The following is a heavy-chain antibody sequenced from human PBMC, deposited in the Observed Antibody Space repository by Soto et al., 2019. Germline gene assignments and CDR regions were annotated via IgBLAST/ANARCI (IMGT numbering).Heavy chain of an antibody. CDR1: GFTVSSNY. D-gene: IGHD6-13*01. CDR3: ARGSTRSSWPYYYYYGMDV. Sequence: PGGSLRLSCAASGFTVSSNYMSWVRQAPGKGLEWVSVIYSGGSTYYADSVKGRFTISRDNSKNTLYLQMNSLRAEDTAVYYCARGSTRSSWPYYYYYGMDVWGQGTTVTSP. J-gene: IGHJ6*02. CDR2: IYSGGST. V-gene: IGHV3-53*01.